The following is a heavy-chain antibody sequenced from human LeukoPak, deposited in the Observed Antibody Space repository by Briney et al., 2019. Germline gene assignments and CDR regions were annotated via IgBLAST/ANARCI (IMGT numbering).Heavy chain of an antibody. D-gene: IGHD2-2*01. V-gene: IGHV4-38-2*02. Sequence: SETLSLTCSVSVYSISSGNYWGWIRLPPGKGLQWIGGIYHSGSTHHKPSLKSPVTISVDTSKNQSSLRLSSVTAADTAVYYCAKGYCRGNSCYDDRGAFDNWGQGTLVTVSS. J-gene: IGHJ4*02. CDR1: VYSISSGNY. CDR3: AKGYCRGNSCYDDRGAFDN. CDR2: IYHSGST.